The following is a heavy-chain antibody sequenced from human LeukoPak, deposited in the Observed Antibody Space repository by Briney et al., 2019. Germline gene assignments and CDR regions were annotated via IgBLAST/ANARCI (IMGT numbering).Heavy chain of an antibody. CDR1: GSTFTGYY. J-gene: IGHJ4*02. V-gene: IGHV1-2*02. CDR2: INPNSGGT. Sequence: KPGASVQFSCQASGSTFTGYYMHWVRQAPGQGREWMGWINPNSGGTNYAQKFQGRVTMTRDTSISTAYMELSRLSSVTATDTAVYHCARRGRITQRFDYWGQGTLVTVSS. CDR3: ARRGRITQRFDY.